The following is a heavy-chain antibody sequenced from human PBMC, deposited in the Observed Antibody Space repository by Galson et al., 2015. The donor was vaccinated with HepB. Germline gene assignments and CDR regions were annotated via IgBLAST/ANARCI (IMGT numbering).Heavy chain of an antibody. CDR2: VNTNNGNP. Sequence: SVKVSCKASGNSFNYYAINWVRQAPGQGLEWMGWVNTNNGNPTYAQDFAGRFVFSLDTSVSTTFLQISGLKTEDTAVYHCARDLGPMWGFLRLPFDSWGQGTLVTVSS. V-gene: IGHV7-4-1*02. J-gene: IGHJ4*02. CDR3: ARDLGPMWGFLRLPFDS. D-gene: IGHD2-21*01. CDR1: GNSFNYYA.